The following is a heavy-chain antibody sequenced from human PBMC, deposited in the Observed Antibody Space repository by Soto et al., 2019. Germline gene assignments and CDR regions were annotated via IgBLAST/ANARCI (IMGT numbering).Heavy chain of an antibody. CDR3: ARQLPVGATSWFDP. CDR1: GGSINSDDSF. Sequence: PSETMSLTCGVSGGSINSDDSFWGWVRQSPGKGLEWIGSFYYGGSTFYNPSLKSRVTISLDTSKNQFSLRLTSVTAADTAIYYCARQLPVGATSWFDPWGQGTLVTVSS. CDR2: FYYGGST. D-gene: IGHD1-26*01. V-gene: IGHV4-39*01. J-gene: IGHJ5*02.